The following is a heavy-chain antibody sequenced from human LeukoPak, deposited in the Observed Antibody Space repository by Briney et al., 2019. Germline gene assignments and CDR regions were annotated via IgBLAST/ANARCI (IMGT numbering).Heavy chain of an antibody. Sequence: ASVKVSCKASGGTFSSYAISWVRQAPGQGLEWMGMIIPIFGTANNAQKFQGRVTITTDETTSTAYMELSSLRSEDTAVYYCARDRLWEGGYFDYWGQGTLVTVSS. J-gene: IGHJ4*02. CDR3: ARDRLWEGGYFDY. CDR1: GGTFSSYA. D-gene: IGHD1-26*01. CDR2: IIPIFGTA. V-gene: IGHV1-69*05.